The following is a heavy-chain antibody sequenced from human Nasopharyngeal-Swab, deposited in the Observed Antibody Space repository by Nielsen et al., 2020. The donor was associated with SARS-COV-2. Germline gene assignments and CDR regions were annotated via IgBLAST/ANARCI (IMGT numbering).Heavy chain of an antibody. CDR3: AKVRFSMYFFDMDV. CDR1: GYTFSSYA. D-gene: IGHD3-3*01. CDR2: SASDDNT. V-gene: IGHV3-23*01. Sequence: GESLKISCAASGYTFSSYAMNWVRQAPGKGLEWVSTSASDDNTFYADSVKGRFTISRDKSKSTVQLQMNSLRAEDTAVYFCAKVRFSMYFFDMDVWGQGTTVTVSS. J-gene: IGHJ6*03.